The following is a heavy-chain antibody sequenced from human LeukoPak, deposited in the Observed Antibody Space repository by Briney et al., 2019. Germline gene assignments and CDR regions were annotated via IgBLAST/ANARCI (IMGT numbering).Heavy chain of an antibody. Sequence: SQTLSLTCTVSGGSISSGGYYWSWIRQPPGKGLEWIGSIYYSGSTYYNPSLKSRVTIFVDTSKNQLSLKLSSVTAADTAVYYCRHLPAAYDSFDIWGQGTMVTVSS. J-gene: IGHJ3*02. D-gene: IGHD2-2*01. V-gene: IGHV4-30-2*03. CDR1: GGSISSGGYY. CDR2: IYYSGST. CDR3: RHLPAAYDSFDI.